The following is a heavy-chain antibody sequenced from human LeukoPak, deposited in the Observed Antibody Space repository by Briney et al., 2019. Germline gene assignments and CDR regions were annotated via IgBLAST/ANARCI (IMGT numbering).Heavy chain of an antibody. J-gene: IGHJ4*02. CDR3: VVDLSGSADY. D-gene: IGHD3-10*01. CDR1: GFTFSSYA. CDR2: ISGSGGST. Sequence: GALRLSCAASGFTFSSYAMSWVRQAPGKGLEWVSAISGSGGSTYYADSVKGRFTISRDNAKNTLYLQMNSLRTEDSALYYCVVDLSGSADYWGQGTLVTVSS. V-gene: IGHV3-23*01.